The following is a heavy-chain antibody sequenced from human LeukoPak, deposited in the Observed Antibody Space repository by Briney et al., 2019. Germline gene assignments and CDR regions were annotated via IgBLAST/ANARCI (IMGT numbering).Heavy chain of an antibody. CDR3: AREAGFRYDY. D-gene: IGHD1-26*01. J-gene: IGHJ4*02. CDR1: GFTFSSYA. V-gene: IGHV3-30-3*01. Sequence: PGGSLRLSCAASGFTFSSYAMHWVRQAPGKGLEWVAVISYDGSNKYYADSVKGRFTISRDNTKNSLYLHLNSLRVEDTAVYFCAREAGFRYDYWGQGIQVIVSS. CDR2: ISYDGSNK.